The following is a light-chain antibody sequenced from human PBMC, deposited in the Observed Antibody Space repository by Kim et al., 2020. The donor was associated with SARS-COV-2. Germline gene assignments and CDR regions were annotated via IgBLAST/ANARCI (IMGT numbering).Light chain of an antibody. CDR1: SGSVSTSYY. Sequence: QTVVTQEPSFSVSPGGTVTLTCGLTSGSVSTSYYPSWYQQIPGQAPRTLIYNTNSRSSGVPDRFSGSILGNKAALTITGAQVDDECDYYCVLYMRSGIWVFGGGTQLTVL. CDR2: NTN. J-gene: IGLJ3*02. CDR3: VLYMRSGIWV. V-gene: IGLV8-61*01.